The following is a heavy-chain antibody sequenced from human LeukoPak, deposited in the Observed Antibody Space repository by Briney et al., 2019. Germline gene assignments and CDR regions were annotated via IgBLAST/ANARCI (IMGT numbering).Heavy chain of an antibody. V-gene: IGHV1-69*02. D-gene: IGHD3-3*01. CDR2: IIPILGIA. CDR1: GGTFSSYT. J-gene: IGHJ6*02. CDR3: ARGYYDFWSGYYQTPYGMDV. Sequence: SVKVSCKASGGTFSSYTISWVRQAPGQGLEWMGRIIPILGIANYAQKFQGRVTITADRSTSTAYMELSSLRSEDTAVYYCARGYYDFWSGYYQTPYGMDVWGQGTAVTVSS.